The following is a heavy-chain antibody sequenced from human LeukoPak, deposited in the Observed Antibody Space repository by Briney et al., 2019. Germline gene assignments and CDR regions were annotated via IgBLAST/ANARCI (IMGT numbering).Heavy chain of an antibody. V-gene: IGHV3-23*01. CDR1: GFTFSSHD. D-gene: IGHD6-13*01. CDR2: IRSGGGSS. Sequence: GGSLRLSCAASGFTFSSHDMSWVRQAPGKGLEWVSAIRSGGGSSFYADSVKGRFTISRDNPKNTLYLQMNSLRAEDTAVYYCAKGPTLSSSWYFDYWAQGTLVTVSS. J-gene: IGHJ4*02. CDR3: AKGPTLSSSWYFDY.